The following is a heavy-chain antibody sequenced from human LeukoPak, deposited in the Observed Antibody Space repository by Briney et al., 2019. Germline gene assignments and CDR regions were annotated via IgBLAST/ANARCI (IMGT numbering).Heavy chain of an antibody. Sequence: PGGSLRLSCAASGFTFDDYAMHWVRQAPGKGLEWVSAFGSAGDTYYPGAVKGRFTISRDYAKNSLFLQMNNLIAGDTAVYFCVRGALPGDNWYFDLWGRGTLVTVSS. CDR2: FGSAGDT. CDR1: GFTFDDYA. J-gene: IGHJ2*01. CDR3: VRGALPGDNWYFDL. V-gene: IGHV3-13*01.